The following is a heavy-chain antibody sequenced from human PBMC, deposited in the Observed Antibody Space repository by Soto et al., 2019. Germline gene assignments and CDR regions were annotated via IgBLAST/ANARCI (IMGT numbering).Heavy chain of an antibody. CDR1: GGSISSSVNY. V-gene: IGHV4-39*07. D-gene: IGHD3-22*01. CDR2: IYYSGST. Sequence: SETLSLTCTVSGGSISSSVNYGGWIRQSPGKGLEWIGSIYYSGSTYYNPSLKSRVTISVDTSKNQFSLKLSSVTAADTAVYYCSCYYYDSSGYFDYWGQGTLVTVSS. J-gene: IGHJ4*02. CDR3: SCYYYDSSGYFDY.